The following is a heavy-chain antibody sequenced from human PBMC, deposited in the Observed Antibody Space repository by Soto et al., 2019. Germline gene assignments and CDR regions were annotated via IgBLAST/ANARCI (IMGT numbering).Heavy chain of an antibody. D-gene: IGHD3-16*01. V-gene: IGHV1-46*03. CDR3: ALNPARGGDKTYYFDY. CDR2: INPSGGST. Sequence: ASVKVSCKASGYTFTSYYMHWVRQAPGQGLEWMGIINPSGGSTSYAQKFQGRVTMTRDTSTSTVYMELSSLRSEDTALYYCALNPARGGDKTYYFDYWGQGTLVTVSS. J-gene: IGHJ4*02. CDR1: GYTFTSYY.